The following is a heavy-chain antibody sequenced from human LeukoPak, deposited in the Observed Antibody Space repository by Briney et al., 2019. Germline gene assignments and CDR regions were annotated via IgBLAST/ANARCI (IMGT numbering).Heavy chain of an antibody. J-gene: IGHJ4*02. CDR1: GGTFSSYA. CDR2: IIPIFGTA. V-gene: IGHV1-69*13. CDR3: ARGFADYDFWSGYSDY. Sequence: SVKVSCKASGGTFSSYATSWVRQAPGQGLEWMGGIIPIFGTANYAQKFQGRVTITADESTSTAYMELSSLRSEDTAVYCCARGFADYDFWSGYSDYWGQGTLVTVSS. D-gene: IGHD3-3*01.